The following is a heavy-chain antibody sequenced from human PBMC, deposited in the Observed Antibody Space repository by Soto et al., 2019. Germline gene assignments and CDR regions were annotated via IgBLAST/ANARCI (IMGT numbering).Heavy chain of an antibody. CDR1: GGSISIGDYY. D-gene: IGHD5-12*01. Sequence: QVQLQESGPGLVKPSQTLSLTCTVSGGSISIGDYYWSWIRQHPGKGLEWIGYIYYSGGTYYNPSRKSRVTISVATSKNQSSLKLPSVTAADTAVYYCAREEGGGYDHRWFDPWGQGTLVTVSS. V-gene: IGHV4-31*03. CDR3: AREEGGGYDHRWFDP. CDR2: IYYSGGT. J-gene: IGHJ5*02.